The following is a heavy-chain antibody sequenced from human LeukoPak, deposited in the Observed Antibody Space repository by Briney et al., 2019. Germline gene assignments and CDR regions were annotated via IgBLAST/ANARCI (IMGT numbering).Heavy chain of an antibody. Sequence: PGGSLRLSCAASGFTFSFYWMSWVRQAPGKGLEWVANIKQDGTETSYMDSVRGRFTISRDNAKNSLYPQMNSLRAEDTAVYYCARNPRRFLEWLSYYMDVWGTGTTVTVSS. V-gene: IGHV3-7*01. CDR3: ARNPRRFLEWLSYYMDV. J-gene: IGHJ6*03. D-gene: IGHD3-3*01. CDR2: IKQDGTET. CDR1: GFTFSFYW.